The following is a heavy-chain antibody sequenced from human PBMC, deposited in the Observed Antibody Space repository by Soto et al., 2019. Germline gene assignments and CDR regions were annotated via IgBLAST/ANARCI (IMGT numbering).Heavy chain of an antibody. CDR2: IIPILGTA. J-gene: IGHJ6*02. D-gene: IGHD1-7*01. V-gene: IGHV1-69*13. CDR3: ARKHNWNYGGYYYGMDV. CDR1: GGTFSSYA. Sequence: SVKVSCKASGGTFSSYAIGWVRQAPGQGLEWMGGIIPILGTANYAQKFQGRVTITADESTSTAYMELSSLRSEDTAVYYCARKHNWNYGGYYYGMDVWGQGTTVTVSS.